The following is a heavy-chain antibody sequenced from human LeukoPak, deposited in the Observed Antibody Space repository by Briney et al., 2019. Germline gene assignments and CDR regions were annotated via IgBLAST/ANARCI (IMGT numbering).Heavy chain of an antibody. Sequence: PSETLSLTCTVSGGSISGYYWSWIRQPAVKGLEWIGRIYSSGSTNYHPSLKSRVTMSVDTSKNQFSLKLSSVTAADTAMYFCARDRIGGYASGNYFVVWGKGTTVTVSS. J-gene: IGHJ6*04. D-gene: IGHD3-10*01. CDR2: IYSSGST. V-gene: IGHV4-4*07. CDR3: ARDRIGGYASGNYFVV. CDR1: GGSISGYY.